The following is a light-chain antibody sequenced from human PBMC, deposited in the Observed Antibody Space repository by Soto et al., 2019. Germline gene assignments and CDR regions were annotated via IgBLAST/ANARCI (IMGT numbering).Light chain of an antibody. CDR3: QQYNNWPPLT. CDR2: GAS. V-gene: IGKV3-15*01. Sequence: EIVMTQSPATLSVSPGERDTLSCRASQSVSSNLAWYQQKPGQAPMLLIYGASTRATGIPARFSGSGSGTEFTLTISSLQSEDFAVYYCQQYNNWPPLTFGGGTEVEIK. J-gene: IGKJ4*01. CDR1: QSVSSN.